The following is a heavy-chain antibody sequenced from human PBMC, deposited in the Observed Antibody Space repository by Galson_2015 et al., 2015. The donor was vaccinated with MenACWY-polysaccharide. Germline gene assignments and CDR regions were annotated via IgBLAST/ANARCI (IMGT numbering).Heavy chain of an antibody. CDR3: ARGHYGMDV. CDR2: IKKDGSEK. Sequence: SLRLSCAASGFTFSNYGMTWVRQAPGKGLEWVANIKKDGSEKYYVDSVKGRFTISRDNALYLQMNSLRAEDTAVYFCARGHYGMDVWDQGTTVTVSS. V-gene: IGHV3-7*01. CDR1: GFTFSNYG. J-gene: IGHJ6*02.